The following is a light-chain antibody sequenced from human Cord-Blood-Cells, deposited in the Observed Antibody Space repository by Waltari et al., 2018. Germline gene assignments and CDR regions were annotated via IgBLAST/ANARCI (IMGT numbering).Light chain of an antibody. CDR3: SSYTSSSTVV. CDR2: DVS. V-gene: IGLV2-14*01. CDR1: TSVFGGYNY. J-gene: IGLJ2*01. Sequence: QSALTPPAPVSGSPGHSITISCTGTTSVFGGYNYVSWYQQPPGKPPKLMIYDVSNRPSGVSNRFSGSKSGNTASLTISGLQAEDEADYYCSSYTSSSTVVFGGGTKLTVL.